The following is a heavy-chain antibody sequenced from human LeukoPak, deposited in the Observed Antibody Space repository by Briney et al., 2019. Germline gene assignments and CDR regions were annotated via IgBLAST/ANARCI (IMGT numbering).Heavy chain of an antibody. CDR3: TRGGRYTSYYWQY. CDR2: IKKDGSEK. CDR1: ELIFSDFS. J-gene: IGHJ4*02. V-gene: IGHV3-7*01. D-gene: IGHD1-26*01. Sequence: GGSLRLSCVASELIFSDFSMTWARHSRGKGPEWVATIKKDGSEKYYVDSVKGRFTISRDNAENTLYLHMTSLRADDTAVYYCTRGGRYTSYYWQYWGPGTLVTVSS.